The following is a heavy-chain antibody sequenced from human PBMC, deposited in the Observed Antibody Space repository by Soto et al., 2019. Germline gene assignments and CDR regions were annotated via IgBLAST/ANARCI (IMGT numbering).Heavy chain of an antibody. D-gene: IGHD2-2*01. V-gene: IGHV1-2*04. CDR1: GYTFTGYY. CDR2: INPNSGGT. Sequence: GASVKVSCKASGYTFTGYYMHWVRQAPGQGLEWMGWINPNSGGTNYAQKFQGWVTMTRDTSICTAYMELSRLRSDDTAVYYCARELIVVVPAAAVHYYYGMDVWGQGTTVTVSS. J-gene: IGHJ6*02. CDR3: ARELIVVVPAAAVHYYYGMDV.